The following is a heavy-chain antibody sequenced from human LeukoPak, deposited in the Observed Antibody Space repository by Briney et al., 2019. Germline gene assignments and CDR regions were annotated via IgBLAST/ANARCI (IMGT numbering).Heavy chain of an antibody. J-gene: IGHJ6*04. CDR3: ARAGRFGVFLDYYGMDV. Sequence: GGSLRLSCAASGFTFSSYEMNWVRQAPGKGLEWVSYISSSGSTIYYADSVKGRFTISRDNAKNSLYLQMNSLRAEDTAVYYCARAGRFGVFLDYYGMDVWGKGTTVTVSS. V-gene: IGHV3-48*03. CDR2: ISSSGSTI. CDR1: GFTFSSYE. D-gene: IGHD3-10*01.